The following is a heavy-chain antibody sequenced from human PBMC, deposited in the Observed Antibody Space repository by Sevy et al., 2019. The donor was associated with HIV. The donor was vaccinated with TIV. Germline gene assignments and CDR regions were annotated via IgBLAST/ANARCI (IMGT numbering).Heavy chain of an antibody. CDR2: ISSSSTI. V-gene: IGHV3-48*02. CDR3: ARDPGLRRVAEYFQH. Sequence: GGSLRLSCAASGFTFSSYSMNWVRQAPGKGLEWVSYISSSSTIYYEDSVKGRFTISGDKAKNSLYLQMNSLRDEDTAEYYCARDPGLRRVAEYFQHWGQGTLVTVSS. CDR1: GFTFSSYS. J-gene: IGHJ1*01.